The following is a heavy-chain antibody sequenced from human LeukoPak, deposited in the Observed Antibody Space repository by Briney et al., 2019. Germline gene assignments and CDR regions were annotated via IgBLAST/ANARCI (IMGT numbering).Heavy chain of an antibody. Sequence: GASVKVSCKASGYTFTSYYMHWVRQAPGQGLEWMGIINPSGGSTSYAQKFQGRVTMTRDTSTSTVYMELSSLRSEDTAVYYCARKGNPTAYYYDSQEYYFDYWGQGTLVTVSS. D-gene: IGHD3-22*01. V-gene: IGHV1-46*01. CDR1: GYTFTSYY. CDR3: ARKGNPTAYYYDSQEYYFDY. J-gene: IGHJ4*02. CDR2: INPSGGST.